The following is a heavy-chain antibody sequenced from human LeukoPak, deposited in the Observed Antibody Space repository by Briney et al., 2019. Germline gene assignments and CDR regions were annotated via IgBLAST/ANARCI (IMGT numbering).Heavy chain of an antibody. CDR3: ARGGRDYYDNSGSMFKFFYYYMDV. Sequence: QSGGSLRLSCAASGFTVSSNYMSWVRQAPGKGLEWVSIIYRGGSTNYADSVKGRFSISRDNSKNTVYLQMNSPRAEDTAVYYCARGGRDYYDNSGSMFKFFYYYMDVWGKGTTVTISS. J-gene: IGHJ6*03. CDR2: IYRGGST. D-gene: IGHD3-22*01. V-gene: IGHV3-66*01. CDR1: GFTVSSNY.